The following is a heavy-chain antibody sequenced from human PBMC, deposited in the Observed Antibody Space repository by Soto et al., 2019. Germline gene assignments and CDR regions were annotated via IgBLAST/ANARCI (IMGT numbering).Heavy chain of an antibody. V-gene: IGHV3-15*01. CDR3: TTDNWNTAMDIFDY. Sequence: PGGSLRLSCAASGFTFSNAWMSWVRQAPGKGLEWVGRIKSKTDGGTTDYAAPVKGRFTTSRDDSKNTLYLQMNSLKTEDTAVYYCTTDNWNTAMDIFDYWGQGTLVTVSS. J-gene: IGHJ4*02. CDR2: IKSKTDGGTT. D-gene: IGHD5-18*01. CDR1: GFTFSNAW.